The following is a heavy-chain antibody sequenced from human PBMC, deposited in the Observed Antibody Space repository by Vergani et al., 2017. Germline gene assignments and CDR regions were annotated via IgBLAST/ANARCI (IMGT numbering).Heavy chain of an antibody. CDR1: GGSISSSSYY. J-gene: IGHJ4*02. CDR3: AREYGDYETYYFDY. Sequence: QLQLQESGPGLVKPSETLSLTCTVSGGSISSSSYYWGWIRQPPGKGLEWIGSIYYSGSTYYNPSLKSRVTISVDTSKNQFSLKLSSVTAADTAVYYCAREYGDYETYYFDYWGQGTLVTVSS. V-gene: IGHV4-39*07. D-gene: IGHD4-17*01. CDR2: IYYSGST.